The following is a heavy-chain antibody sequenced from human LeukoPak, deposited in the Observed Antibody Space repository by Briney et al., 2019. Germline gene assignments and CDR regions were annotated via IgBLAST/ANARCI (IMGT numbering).Heavy chain of an antibody. CDR3: ARTSNSPGWFDP. D-gene: IGHD1-1*01. V-gene: IGHV1-46*01. J-gene: IGHJ5*02. CDR2: INPSGGST. CDR1: GYTFTGYY. Sequence: GASVKVSCKASGYTFTGYYMHWVRQAPGQGLEWMGIINPSGGSTSYAQKFQGRVTMTRDTSTSTVYMELSSLRTEDTAVYYCARTSNSPGWFDPWGQGTLVTVSS.